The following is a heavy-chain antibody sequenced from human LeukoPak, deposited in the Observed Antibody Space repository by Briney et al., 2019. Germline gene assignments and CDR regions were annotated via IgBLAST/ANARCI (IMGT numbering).Heavy chain of an antibody. D-gene: IGHD3-3*01. J-gene: IGHJ4*02. V-gene: IGHV3-48*04. Sequence: GGSLRLSCEVSGFPFTLYNMNWVRQAPGKGLEWLSYISSSTNTIYYADSVKGRFTISRDNAKNSLYLQMNSLRAEDTAVYYCAREDFWSGPDYWGQGTLVTVSS. CDR3: AREDFWSGPDY. CDR2: ISSSTNTI. CDR1: GFPFTLYN.